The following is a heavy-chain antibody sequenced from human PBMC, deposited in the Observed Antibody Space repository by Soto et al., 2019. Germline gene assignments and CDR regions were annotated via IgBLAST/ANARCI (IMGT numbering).Heavy chain of an antibody. V-gene: IGHV4-34*01. Sequence: QMQLQQWGAGLLKPSETLSLTCAVYVGSFSGYYWSWIRQPPGKGLEWIGEINHSGSTNYNPPLNSRDTRPVVTSNIQLPLNLSSVTGADTAVYCCARGPLPTALTRWVGPRGQGTRVTVFS. D-gene: IGHD1-1*01. CDR1: VGSFSGYY. CDR2: INHSGST. CDR3: ARGPLPTALTRWVGP. J-gene: IGHJ5*02.